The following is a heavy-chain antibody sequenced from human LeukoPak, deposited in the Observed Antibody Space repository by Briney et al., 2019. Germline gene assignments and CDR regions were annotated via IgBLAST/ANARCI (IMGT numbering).Heavy chain of an antibody. J-gene: IGHJ4*02. CDR2: IKPDGGDK. D-gene: IGHD3-16*02. Sequence: GGSLTLSCAAAAFTLTTFSIAWVSQAPGKGLEWVATIKPDGGDKYYVDTVKGRFTISRDKARMSLFLQMNSLRAEDTAVYYCARNRYTVAGIDYWGQGTLVTVSS. V-gene: IGHV3-7*01. CDR3: ARNRYTVAGIDY. CDR1: AFTLTTFS.